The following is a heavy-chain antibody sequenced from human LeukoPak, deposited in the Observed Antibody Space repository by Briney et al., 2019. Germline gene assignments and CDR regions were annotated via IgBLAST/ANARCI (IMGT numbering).Heavy chain of an antibody. D-gene: IGHD6-13*01. CDR3: ARGGFSSNWAFDY. Sequence: SETLSLTCTVSGGSISSYYWSWIRQPPGKGLEWIGYIYYSGSTNYNPSLKSRVTISVDTSKNQFSLKLSSVTAADTAVYYCARGGFSSNWAFDYWGQGTLVTVSP. CDR1: GGSISSYY. V-gene: IGHV4-59*01. J-gene: IGHJ4*02. CDR2: IYYSGST.